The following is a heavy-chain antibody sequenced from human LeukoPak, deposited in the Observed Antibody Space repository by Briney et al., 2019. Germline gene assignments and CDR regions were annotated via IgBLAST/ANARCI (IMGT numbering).Heavy chain of an antibody. CDR1: GFTVSSNY. J-gene: IGHJ4*02. V-gene: IGHV3-53*01. CDR3: ARAGGNYYGSGSYPDYFDY. Sequence: GGSLRLSCAASGFTVSSNYMSWVRQAPGKGLEWVSVIYSGGSTYYADSVKGRFTISRDNSKNTLYLQMNSLRAEDTAVYYCARAGGNYYGSGSYPDYFDYWGQGTLVTVSS. D-gene: IGHD3-10*01. CDR2: IYSGGST.